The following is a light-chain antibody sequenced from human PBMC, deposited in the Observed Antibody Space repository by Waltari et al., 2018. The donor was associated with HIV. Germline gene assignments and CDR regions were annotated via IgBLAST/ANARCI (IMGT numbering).Light chain of an antibody. CDR1: SSNIGSNY. J-gene: IGLJ3*02. CDR3: AAWDDSLSAWV. V-gene: IGLV1-47*01. Sequence: QSVLTQPPSASGTPGQRVSISCSGSSSNIGSNYVYWYQQLPGTAPKLLMYRNDERPSGVPDRLSGSKSGTSASLAISGLRSEDEAEYYCAAWDDSLSAWVFGGGTKLTVL. CDR2: RND.